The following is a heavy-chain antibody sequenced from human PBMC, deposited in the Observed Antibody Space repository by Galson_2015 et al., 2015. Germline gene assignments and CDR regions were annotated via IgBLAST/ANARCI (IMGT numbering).Heavy chain of an antibody. V-gene: IGHV1-8*01. CDR1: GYTFTSYD. CDR2: MNPNSGNT. D-gene: IGHD6-13*01. Sequence: SVKVSCKASGYTFTSYDINWVRQATGQGLEWMGWMNPNSGNTGYAQKFQGRVTMTRNTSISTAYMELSSLRSEDTAVYYCARGHSIAVAGALETSYYYGIDVWGQGTTVTVSS. J-gene: IGHJ6*02. CDR3: ARGHSIAVAGALETSYYYGIDV.